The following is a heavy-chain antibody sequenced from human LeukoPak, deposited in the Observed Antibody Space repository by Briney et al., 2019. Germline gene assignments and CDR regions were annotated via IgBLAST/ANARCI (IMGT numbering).Heavy chain of an antibody. Sequence: GGSLRLSCSASGFTVSSDYMSWVRQAPGKGLEWLSVIYSGGSTYYADSVKGRFTISRDNSKNTVYLQMNTLRGEDTAVYYCAKGESGPATRSFDYWGQGTLVTVSS. D-gene: IGHD2-15*01. CDR3: AKGESGPATRSFDY. CDR2: IYSGGST. J-gene: IGHJ4*02. V-gene: IGHV3-66*01. CDR1: GFTVSSDY.